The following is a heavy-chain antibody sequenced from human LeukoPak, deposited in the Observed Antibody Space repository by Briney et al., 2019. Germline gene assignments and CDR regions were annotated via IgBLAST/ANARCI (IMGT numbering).Heavy chain of an antibody. V-gene: IGHV3-74*01. J-gene: IGHJ4*02. CDR2: INSDGINT. Sequence: GGSLRLSCASSGFTFSNYWMLWVRQAPGKGLVWVSRINSDGINTSYADSVKGRFTISRDNSKNTLYLQMNSLRAEDTAVYYCATTGYSSRNYWGQGTLVTVSS. CDR1: GFTFSNYW. CDR3: ATTGYSSRNY. D-gene: IGHD6-13*01.